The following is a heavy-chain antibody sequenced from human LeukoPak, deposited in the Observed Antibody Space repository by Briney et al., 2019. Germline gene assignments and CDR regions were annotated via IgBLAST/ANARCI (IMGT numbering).Heavy chain of an antibody. J-gene: IGHJ4*02. Sequence: GGSLRLSCAASGFTFSSYEMNWVRQAPGKGLEWVSYISSSGSTVYYADSVKGRFTISRDNAKNSLYLQMNSLRAEDTAVYYCAGETGSYDYWGQGTLVTVSS. CDR1: GFTFSSYE. D-gene: IGHD3-9*01. CDR2: ISSSGSTV. V-gene: IGHV3-48*03. CDR3: AGETGSYDY.